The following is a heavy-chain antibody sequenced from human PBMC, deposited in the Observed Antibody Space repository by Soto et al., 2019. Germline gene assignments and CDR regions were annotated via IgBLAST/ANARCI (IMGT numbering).Heavy chain of an antibody. CDR1: GGTFSSYA. CDR2: IIPIFGTA. J-gene: IGHJ4*02. Sequence: QVQLVQSGAEVKKPGSSVKVSCKASGGTFSSYAISWVRQAPGQGLEWMGGIIPIFGTANYAQKFQGRVTITADESTSTGHLEVSSLGAEDTAVYYCARARGYSYGYPAFDYWGQGTLVTVSS. D-gene: IGHD5-18*01. V-gene: IGHV1-69*01. CDR3: ARARGYSYGYPAFDY.